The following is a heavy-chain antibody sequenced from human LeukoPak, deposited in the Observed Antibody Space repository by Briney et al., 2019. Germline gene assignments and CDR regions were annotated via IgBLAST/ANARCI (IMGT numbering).Heavy chain of an antibody. D-gene: IGHD3-3*01. V-gene: IGHV3-23*01. J-gene: IGHJ4*02. CDR2: ISGSGGST. Sequence: GGSLRLSCAASGFTFSSYAMSWVRQAPGKGLEWVSAISGSGGSTYYADSVKGRFTISRDNSKNTLYPQMNSLRAEDTAVYYCAKFDFWSGYYPEYWGQGTLVTVSS. CDR3: AKFDFWSGYYPEY. CDR1: GFTFSSYA.